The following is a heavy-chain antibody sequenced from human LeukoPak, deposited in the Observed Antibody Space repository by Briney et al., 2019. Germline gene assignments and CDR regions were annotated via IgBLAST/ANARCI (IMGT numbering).Heavy chain of an antibody. V-gene: IGHV4-59*11. Sequence: SETLSLTCTVSGGSISSQYWGWIRQPPGKRLEWIGYIYYSGSTNYSPSLNSRLTISVDTSKNQFSLRLSSVTAADTAVYYCARGRQDYFYYMDVWGKGTTVTVSS. J-gene: IGHJ6*03. CDR2: IYYSGST. CDR3: ARGRQDYFYYMDV. CDR1: GGSISSQY.